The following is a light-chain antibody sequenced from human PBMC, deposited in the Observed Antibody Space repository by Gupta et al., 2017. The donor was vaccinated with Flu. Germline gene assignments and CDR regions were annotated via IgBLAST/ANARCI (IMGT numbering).Light chain of an antibody. J-gene: IGLJ3*02. Sequence: QSVLTQPPSVSGAPGQRVTISCTGSSSTIGAGYDVHWYQQLPGTAPKLLIFGNNNRPSGVTDRLSGSRSGTSASLAITGLQAEDEADYYCQSYDSSLTWVLGGGTKLTVL. CDR1: SSTIGAGYD. CDR3: QSYDSSLTWV. V-gene: IGLV1-40*01. CDR2: GNN.